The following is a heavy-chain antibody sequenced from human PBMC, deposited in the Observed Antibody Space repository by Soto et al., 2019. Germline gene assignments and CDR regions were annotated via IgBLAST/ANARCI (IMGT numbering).Heavy chain of an antibody. CDR1: GYTFTSYG. J-gene: IGHJ5*02. V-gene: IGHV1-69*13. CDR3: ARDHYETHYDFWAT. D-gene: IGHD3-3*01. Sequence: GASVKVFCKASGYTFTSYGISWVRQAPGQGLEWMGGIIPIFGTANYAQKFQGRVTITADESTSTAYMELSSLRSEDTAVYYCARDHYETHYDFWATWGQGTLVTVSS. CDR2: IIPIFGTA.